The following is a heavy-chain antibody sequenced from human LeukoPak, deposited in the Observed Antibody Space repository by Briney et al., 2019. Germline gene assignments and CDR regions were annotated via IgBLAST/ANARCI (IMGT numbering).Heavy chain of an antibody. D-gene: IGHD2-2*01. Sequence: PSETLSLTCAVSGGSISSGGYSWSWVRQPPGKGLEWIGYIYHSGSTYYNPSLKSRVTISVDRSKNQFSLKLSSVTAADTAVYYCARASAAPFGYYYYGMDVWGQGTTVTVSS. V-gene: IGHV4-30-2*01. J-gene: IGHJ6*02. CDR1: GGSISSGGYS. CDR3: ARASAAPFGYYYYGMDV. CDR2: IYHSGST.